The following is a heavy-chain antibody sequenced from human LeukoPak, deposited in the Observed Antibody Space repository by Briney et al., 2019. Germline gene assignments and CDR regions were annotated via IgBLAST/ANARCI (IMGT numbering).Heavy chain of an antibody. V-gene: IGHV4-34*01. J-gene: IGHJ6*02. CDR1: GGSFGDFY. Sequence: SETLSLTCAVSGGSFGDFYWSWIRQPPGKGLEWIGEINHSGYTNYYPSLKSRVTISVDTSKNQFFLRLSSVTAADTAVYYCARNDYFGINNGMDVWGQGTTVTVS. CDR3: ARNDYFGINNGMDV. D-gene: IGHD2/OR15-2a*01. CDR2: INHSGYT.